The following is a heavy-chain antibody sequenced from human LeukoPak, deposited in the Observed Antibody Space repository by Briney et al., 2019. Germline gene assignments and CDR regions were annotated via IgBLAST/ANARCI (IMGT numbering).Heavy chain of an antibody. Sequence: GGSLRLSCAASGFTFSSYAMHWVRQAPGKGLEWVAVISYDGSNKYYADSVKGRFTISRDNSKNTLYLQMNSLRAEDTAVYYCAKAQGNYYGSFDPWGQGTLVTVSS. J-gene: IGHJ5*02. CDR2: ISYDGSNK. D-gene: IGHD3-10*01. V-gene: IGHV3-30*04. CDR3: AKAQGNYYGSFDP. CDR1: GFTFSSYA.